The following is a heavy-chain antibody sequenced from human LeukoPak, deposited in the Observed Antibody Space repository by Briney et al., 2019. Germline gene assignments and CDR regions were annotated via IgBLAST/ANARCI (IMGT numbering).Heavy chain of an antibody. CDR3: ARNDWNRDYYYYYYMDV. V-gene: IGHV1-2*02. CDR2: INPNSGGT. CDR1: GYTFTGYY. J-gene: IGHJ6*03. D-gene: IGHD1-1*01. Sequence: ASVKVSCKASGYTFTGYYMHWVRQAPGQGLEWMGWINPNSGGTNYAQKFQGRVTMTRDTSISTAYMELSRLRSDDTAVYYCARNDWNRDYYYYYYMDVWGKGTTVTVSS.